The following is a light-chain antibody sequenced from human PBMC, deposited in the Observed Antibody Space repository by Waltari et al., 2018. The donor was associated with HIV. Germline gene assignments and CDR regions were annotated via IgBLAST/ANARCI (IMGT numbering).Light chain of an antibody. CDR1: QTVSSNY. CDR3: QQYGSSPT. CDR2: GAS. Sequence: EIVLTQSPGTLSLSPGDRATLSCRASQTVSSNYLAWYQQKPGQAPTLLIYGASSSATGIPDRFSGSGSGTDFTLTINRLEPEDFAVYYCQQYGSSPTFGPGTKVDIK. V-gene: IGKV3-20*01. J-gene: IGKJ3*01.